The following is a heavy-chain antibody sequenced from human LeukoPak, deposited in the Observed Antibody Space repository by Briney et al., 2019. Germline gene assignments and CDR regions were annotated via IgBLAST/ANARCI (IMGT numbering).Heavy chain of an antibody. Sequence: GASVKVSCKASGYTFTSYGISWVRQAPGQRLEWMGWISAYNGNTNYAQKLQGRVTMTTDTSTSTAYMELRSLRSDDTAVYYCARDLPIAAGNNWFDPWGQGTLVTVSS. V-gene: IGHV1-18*01. CDR3: ARDLPIAAGNNWFDP. CDR2: ISAYNGNT. J-gene: IGHJ5*02. D-gene: IGHD6-13*01. CDR1: GYTFTSYG.